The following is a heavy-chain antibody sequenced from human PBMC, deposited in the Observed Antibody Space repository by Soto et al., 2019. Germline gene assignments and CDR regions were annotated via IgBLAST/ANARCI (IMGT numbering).Heavy chain of an antibody. D-gene: IGHD6-13*01. J-gene: IGHJ4*02. CDR3: ATPRPIAAAGYFDY. V-gene: IGHV4-39*01. Sequence: PSETLSLTCTVSGGSISSSSYYWGXXXXLPGKGLEWIGSIYYSGSTYYNPSLKSRVTISVDTSKNQFSLKLSSVTAADTAVHYCATPRPIAAAGYFDYWGQGTLVTVSS. CDR1: GGSISSSSYY. CDR2: IYYSGST.